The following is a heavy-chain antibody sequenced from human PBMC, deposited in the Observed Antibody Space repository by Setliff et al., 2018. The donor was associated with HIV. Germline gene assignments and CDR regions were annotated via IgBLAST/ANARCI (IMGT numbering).Heavy chain of an antibody. D-gene: IGHD6-19*01. CDR2: IIPIFGTT. V-gene: IGHV1-69*13. CDR3: ARDGLLVAGIRFDY. Sequence: SVKVSCKASGGTFRSYAFSWVRQAPGQGLEWMGRIIPIFGTTNYAQKFQGRVTITADDYMSTAYMELSSLRSEDTAVYFCARDGLLVAGIRFDYWGQGTLVTVSS. J-gene: IGHJ4*01. CDR1: GGTFRSYA.